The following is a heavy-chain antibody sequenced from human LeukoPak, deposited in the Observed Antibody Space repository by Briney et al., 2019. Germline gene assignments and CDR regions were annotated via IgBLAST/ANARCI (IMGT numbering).Heavy chain of an antibody. CDR1: GGTFSSYA. CDR2: ITPNIGST. Sequence: SVKVSCKASGGTFSSYAISWVRQAPGQGLEWLGMITPNIGSTTYAQQFQGRITMTSDKSTSTVYMDLSSLRFEDTAVYFCARTEYHYYYMDVWGKGTTVTVSS. V-gene: IGHV1-69*04. CDR3: ARTEYHYYYMDV. J-gene: IGHJ6*03.